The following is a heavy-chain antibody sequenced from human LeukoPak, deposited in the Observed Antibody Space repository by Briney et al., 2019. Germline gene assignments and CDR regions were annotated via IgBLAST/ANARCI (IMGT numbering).Heavy chain of an antibody. CDR2: ISGSGGST. CDR3: AERPYSSSWFFDN. CDR1: GFTFSSYA. V-gene: IGHV3-23*01. Sequence: GGSLRLSCAASGFTFSSYAMSWVRQAPGKGLEWASGISGSGGSTYYADSVKGRFTISRDNSKNTVYVQMNSLRGEDTAVYYCAERPYSSSWFFDNWGQGTLVTVSS. J-gene: IGHJ4*02. D-gene: IGHD6-13*01.